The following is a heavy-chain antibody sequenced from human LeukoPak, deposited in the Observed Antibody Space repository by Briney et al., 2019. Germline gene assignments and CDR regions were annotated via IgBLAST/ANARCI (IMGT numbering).Heavy chain of an antibody. V-gene: IGHV3-53*01. CDR1: GFTVSSNY. CDR3: AELGITMIGGV. J-gene: IGHJ6*04. Sequence: PEGSLRLSCAASGFTVSSNYMSWVRQAPGKGLEWVSIIYSGGSTYYADSVKGRFTISRDNSKNTPYLQMNSLRAEDTAVYYCAELGITMIGGVWGKGTTVTISS. CDR2: IYSGGST. D-gene: IGHD3-10*02.